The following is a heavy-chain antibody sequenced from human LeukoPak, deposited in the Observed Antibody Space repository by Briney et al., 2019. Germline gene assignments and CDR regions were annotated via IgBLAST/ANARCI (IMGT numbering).Heavy chain of an antibody. Sequence: PGGSLRLSCAASGFTFSNYWMHWVRQAPGKGLVWVSRINSDGSSRNYAYSVKGRFTISRDNAKNTLYLQMSSLRAEDTAVYYCASASSHRIAAGGDYWGQGTLVTVSS. D-gene: IGHD6-13*01. CDR2: INSDGSSR. CDR3: ASASSHRIAAGGDY. CDR1: GFTFSNYW. V-gene: IGHV3-74*01. J-gene: IGHJ4*02.